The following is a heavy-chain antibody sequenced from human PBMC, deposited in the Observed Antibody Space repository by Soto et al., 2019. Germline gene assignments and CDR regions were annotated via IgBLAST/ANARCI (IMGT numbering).Heavy chain of an antibody. CDR2: ISGRGDDT. D-gene: IGHD6-6*01. V-gene: IGHV3-23*01. CDR1: GFTFRSYD. J-gene: IGHJ4*02. Sequence: EEQLLESGGALVQPGGSLRISCAASGFTFRSYDMSWVRQAPGKGLEWVSTISGRGDDTYYVESVKGRFIVSRDNSKNTLYLQMNSLRVEDTARYYCAKTLFRRSSCFDLWGQGTVVTVSS. CDR3: AKTLFRRSSCFDL.